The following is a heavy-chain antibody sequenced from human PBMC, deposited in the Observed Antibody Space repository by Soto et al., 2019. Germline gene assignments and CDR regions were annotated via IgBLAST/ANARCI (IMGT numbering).Heavy chain of an antibody. CDR2: ISWHSGST. J-gene: IGHJ5*01. CDR3: AKAGSWGGDDYSEGGFLDS. CDR1: GFTFDEYP. D-gene: IGHD4-4*01. V-gene: IGHV3-9*01. Sequence: EVPLVESGGGLVQPGRSLRLSCAASGFTFDEYPMHWVRQVAGKGLEWVSGISWHSGSTGYADSVKGRFTISRDNAKNSLYLHMDSLRSEDTALYYCAKAGSWGGDDYSEGGFLDSWGHGTLVTVSS.